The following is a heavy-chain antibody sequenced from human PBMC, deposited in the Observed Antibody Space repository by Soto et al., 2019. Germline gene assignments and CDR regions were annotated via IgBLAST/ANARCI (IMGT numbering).Heavy chain of an antibody. J-gene: IGHJ4*02. CDR2: ISYDGSNA. V-gene: IGHV3-30*18. D-gene: IGHD1-26*01. CDR1: GFTFSGYG. CDR3: AKRGTIGSHYYLDN. Sequence: QVQRVESGGGVVQPGRSLRLSCGASGFTFSGYGMHWVRQAPGKGLDWVAFISYDGSNAYYADSVKGRFTISRDNSKNTLYLQVSSLRNEDTAVYYCAKRGTIGSHYYLDNWGQGPLVTVSS.